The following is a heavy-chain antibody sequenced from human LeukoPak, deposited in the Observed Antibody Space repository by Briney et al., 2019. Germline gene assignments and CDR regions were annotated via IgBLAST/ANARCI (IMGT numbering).Heavy chain of an antibody. J-gene: IGHJ4*02. Sequence: ASVKVSCKAAGYTFTDYFMHWVRQAPGQGLEWMGWITPNSGGTNYAQKFQGRVTMTRDTSISTAYMELNRLTSDDTAVYYCIRPAATGHFDSWGQGTLVTVSS. D-gene: IGHD6-13*01. CDR2: ITPNSGGT. CDR1: GYTFTDYF. CDR3: IRPAATGHFDS. V-gene: IGHV1-2*02.